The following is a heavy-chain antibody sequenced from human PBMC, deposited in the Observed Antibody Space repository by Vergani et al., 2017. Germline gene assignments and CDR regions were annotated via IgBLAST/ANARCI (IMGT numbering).Heavy chain of an antibody. CDR2: INHSGST. CDR3: AKTTTVVNRDDWYFDL. V-gene: IGHV4-34*08. Sequence: VQLVESGGGVVRPGGSLRLSCAASGFTFDDYGMSWVRQAPGKGLEWIGEINHSGSTNYNPSLKSRVTISVDTSKNQFSLKLSSVTAADTAVYYCAKTTTVVNRDDWYFDLWGRGTLVTVSS. J-gene: IGHJ2*01. CDR1: GFTFDDYG. D-gene: IGHD4-23*01.